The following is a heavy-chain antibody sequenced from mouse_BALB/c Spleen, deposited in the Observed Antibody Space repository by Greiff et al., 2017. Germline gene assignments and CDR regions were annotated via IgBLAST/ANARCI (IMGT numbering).Heavy chain of an antibody. CDR3: ARREYGNFDY. V-gene: IGHV1-80*01. J-gene: IGHJ2*01. CDR2: IYPGDGDT. Sequence: QVQLQQSGAELVRPGSSVKISCKASGYAFSSYWMNWVKQRPGQGLEWIGQIYPGDGDTNYNGKFKGKATLTADKSSSTAYMQLSSLTSEDSAVYFCARREYGNFDYWGQGTTLTVSS. D-gene: IGHD2-10*02. CDR1: GYAFSSYW.